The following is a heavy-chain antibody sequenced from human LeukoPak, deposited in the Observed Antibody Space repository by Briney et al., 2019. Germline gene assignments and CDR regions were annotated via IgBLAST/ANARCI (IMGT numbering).Heavy chain of an antibody. CDR1: GGSISSGDYY. D-gene: IGHD5-18*01. V-gene: IGHV4-30-4*08. CDR2: IYYSGST. Sequence: SETLSLTCTVSGGSISSGDYYWSWVRQPPGKGLEWIGYIYYSGSTYYNPSLKSRVTISVDTSKNQFSLKLSSVTAADTAVYYCATEGPGYSYGNGYFDYWGQGTLVTVSS. J-gene: IGHJ4*02. CDR3: ATEGPGYSYGNGYFDY.